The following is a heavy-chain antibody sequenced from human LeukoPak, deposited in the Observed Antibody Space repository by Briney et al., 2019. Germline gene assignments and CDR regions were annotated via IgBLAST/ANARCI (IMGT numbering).Heavy chain of an antibody. V-gene: IGHV3-49*04. J-gene: IGHJ4*02. CDR2: IRSKTYDGTT. Sequence: PGGSLRLSCTASGFNFGDYAMSWVRQAPAKGLEGVGFIRSKTYDGTTEYAATVKGRFTISRHDSKSIAYVQMNSLKAEDTAMYYCTRVGYCSTTSGYWFGYWGQGTLVTVSS. CDR3: TRVGYCSTTSGYWFGY. CDR1: GFNFGDYA. D-gene: IGHD2-2*01.